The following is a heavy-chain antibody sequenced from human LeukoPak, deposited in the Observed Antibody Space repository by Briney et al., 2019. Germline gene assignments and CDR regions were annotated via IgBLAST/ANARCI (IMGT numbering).Heavy chain of an antibody. CDR2: ISYDGSNK. V-gene: IGHV3-30-3*01. Sequence: GGSLRLSCAASGFTFSSYAMHWVRQAPGKGLEWVAVISYDGSNKYYADSVKGRFTISRDNSKNTLYLQMNSLRAGDTAVYYCARDGIVGATTKGFHYWGQGTLVTVSS. D-gene: IGHD1-26*01. CDR3: ARDGIVGATTKGFHY. CDR1: GFTFSSYA. J-gene: IGHJ4*02.